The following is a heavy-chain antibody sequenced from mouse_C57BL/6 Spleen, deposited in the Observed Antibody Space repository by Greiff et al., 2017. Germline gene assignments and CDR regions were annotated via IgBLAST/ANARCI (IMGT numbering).Heavy chain of an antibody. CDR1: GFTFSDYG. J-gene: IGHJ3*01. Sequence: EVKLVESGGGLVKPGGSLKLSCAASGFTFSDYGMHWVRQAPETGLEWVAYISSGSSTIYYADTVKGRFTISRDNAKNTLFLQMTSLRSEDTAMYYCARDYYDYDAWFAYWGQGTLVTVSA. V-gene: IGHV5-17*01. D-gene: IGHD2-4*01. CDR2: ISSGSSTI. CDR3: ARDYYDYDAWFAY.